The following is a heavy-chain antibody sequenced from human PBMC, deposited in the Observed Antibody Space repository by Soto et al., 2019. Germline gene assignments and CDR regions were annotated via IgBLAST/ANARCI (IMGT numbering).Heavy chain of an antibody. D-gene: IGHD2-15*01. J-gene: IGHJ6*02. Sequence: GGSLRLSCAASGFTFGDYAMHWVRQAPGKGLEWVSGISWNSGSIGYADSVKGRFTISRDNAKNSLYLQMNSLRAEDTALYYCAKDNGVVDPAYYYGMDVWGQGTTVTVSS. CDR3: AKDNGVVDPAYYYGMDV. CDR1: GFTFGDYA. V-gene: IGHV3-9*01. CDR2: ISWNSGSI.